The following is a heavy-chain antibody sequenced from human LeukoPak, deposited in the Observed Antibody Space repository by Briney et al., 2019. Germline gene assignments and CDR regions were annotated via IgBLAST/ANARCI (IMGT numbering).Heavy chain of an antibody. V-gene: IGHV3-53*05. Sequence: PGGSLRLSCAASGFTVSSNYMSWVRQAPGKGLEWVSVIYSGGSTYYADSVKGRFTISRDNSKNTLYLQMNSLRAEDTAVYYCARDYDSQDYDDGGGDYWGQGTLVTVSS. J-gene: IGHJ4*02. CDR3: ARDYDSQDYDDGGGDY. CDR2: IYSGGST. D-gene: IGHD4-17*01. CDR1: GFTVSSNY.